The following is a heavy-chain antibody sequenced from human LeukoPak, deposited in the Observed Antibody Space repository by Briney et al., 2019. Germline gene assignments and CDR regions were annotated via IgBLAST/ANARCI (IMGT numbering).Heavy chain of an antibody. CDR1: GGSISSSSYY. Sequence: SETLSLTCTVSGGSISSSSYYWGWIRQPPGKGLEWIGSIYYSGSTYYNPSLKSRVTISVDTSKNQFSLRLSSVTAADTAVYYCARASGLRCYNYWGQGTLVTVSS. V-gene: IGHV4-39*01. CDR2: IYYSGST. CDR3: ARASGLRCYNY. D-gene: IGHD4-17*01. J-gene: IGHJ4*02.